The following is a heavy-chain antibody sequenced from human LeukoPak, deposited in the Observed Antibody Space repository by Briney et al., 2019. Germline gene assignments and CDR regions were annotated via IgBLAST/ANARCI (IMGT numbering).Heavy chain of an antibody. V-gene: IGHV1-8*01. CDR2: MNPNSGFT. D-gene: IGHD3-16*01. Sequence: GASVKVSCKASGYTITNYDINWVRQATGQGLEWMGYMNPNSGFTTYAQKFQGRVTMTRDTSISTAYMELSSLRSDDTAVYYCARVPRELGAYWGQGTLVTVSS. CDR1: GYTITNYD. CDR3: ARVPRELGAY. J-gene: IGHJ4*02.